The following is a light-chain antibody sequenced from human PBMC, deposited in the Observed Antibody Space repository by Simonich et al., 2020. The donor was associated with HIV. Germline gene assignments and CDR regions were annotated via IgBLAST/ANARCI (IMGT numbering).Light chain of an antibody. CDR2: VNSDGSH. V-gene: IGLV4-69*01. CDR3: QTWGTGILV. Sequence: QLVLTQSPSASASLGASVKLTCTLSSGHSSHAIAWHQQQPEKGPRYLMKVNSDGSHGKGDGIPDRFSGSSSGAERYLTISSLQSEDETDYYCQTWGTGILVFGGGTKLTVL. CDR1: SGHSSHA. J-gene: IGLJ3*02.